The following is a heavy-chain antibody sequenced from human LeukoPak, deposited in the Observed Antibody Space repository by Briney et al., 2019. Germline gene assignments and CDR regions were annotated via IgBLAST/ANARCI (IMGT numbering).Heavy chain of an antibody. J-gene: IGHJ4*02. V-gene: IGHV3-48*03. Sequence: GGSLRLSCAASGFTFSSYEMNWVRQAPGKGLEWVSYISSSGSTIYYADSVKVRFTISRDNDKNSLYLQMNSLRAEDTAVYYCARAGYSYGYFDYWGQGTLVTVSS. CDR2: ISSSGSTI. D-gene: IGHD5-18*01. CDR3: ARAGYSYGYFDY. CDR1: GFTFSSYE.